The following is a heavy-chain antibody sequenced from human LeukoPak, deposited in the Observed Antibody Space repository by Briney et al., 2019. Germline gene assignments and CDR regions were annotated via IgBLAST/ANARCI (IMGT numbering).Heavy chain of an antibody. D-gene: IGHD5-12*01. V-gene: IGHV3-21*01. CDR2: ISSSSSYI. J-gene: IGHJ4*02. CDR3: ARDAGIGYDPYFDY. Sequence: GGSLRLSCAASGFTFSNYGMNLVRQAPRKGLEWVSSISSSSSYIYYADSVKGRFTISRDNAKNSLYLQMNSLRAEDTAVYYCARDAGIGYDPYFDYWGQGTLVTVSS. CDR1: GFTFSNYG.